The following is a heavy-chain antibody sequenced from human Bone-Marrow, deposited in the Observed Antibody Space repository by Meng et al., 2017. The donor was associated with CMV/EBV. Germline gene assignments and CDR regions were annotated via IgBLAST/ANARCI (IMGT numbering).Heavy chain of an antibody. CDR2: ISWNSGSI. CDR3: AKDVVGAATTYYFDY. J-gene: IGHJ4*02. CDR1: GFTFDDYA. V-gene: IGHV3-9*01. D-gene: IGHD4-11*01. Sequence: GGSLRLSCAASGFTFDDYAMHWVRQAPGKGLEWVSGISWNSGSIGYADSVKGRFTISRDNAKNSLYLQMNSLRAEDTALYYCAKDVVGAATTYYFDYWGQGTLVTVSS.